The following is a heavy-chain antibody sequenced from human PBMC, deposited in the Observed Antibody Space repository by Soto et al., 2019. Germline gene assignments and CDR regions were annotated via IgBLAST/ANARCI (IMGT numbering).Heavy chain of an antibody. CDR2: IYYSGST. V-gene: IGHV4-31*03. CDR1: GGSISSGGYY. J-gene: IGHJ5*02. CDR3: ARCDRHLQGWFDP. D-gene: IGHD1-1*01. Sequence: PSETLSLTCSVSGGSISSGGYYWSWIRQHPGKGLEWIGYIYYSGSTYYNPSLKSRLTISLDTSKNQISLKLSSVTAADTAIYYCARCDRHLQGWFDPWGQGTLVTVSS.